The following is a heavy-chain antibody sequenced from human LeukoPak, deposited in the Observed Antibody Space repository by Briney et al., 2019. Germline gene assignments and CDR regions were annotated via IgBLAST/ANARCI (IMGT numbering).Heavy chain of an antibody. CDR3: ARVLGYYDSSTYYSPWAFDI. J-gene: IGHJ3*02. Sequence: GGSLTLSCAASGFTFSSYEMNWVRQATGKGLEWVSYISSSGCSIYYADSVKGRFSISRDNAKNSLYLQMNSLRAEDTAVYYCARVLGYYDSSTYYSPWAFDIWGQGTMVTVSS. D-gene: IGHD3-22*01. CDR1: GFTFSSYE. V-gene: IGHV3-48*03. CDR2: ISSSGCSI.